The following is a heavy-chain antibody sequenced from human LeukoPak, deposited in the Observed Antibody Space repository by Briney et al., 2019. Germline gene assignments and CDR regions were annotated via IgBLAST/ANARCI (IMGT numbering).Heavy chain of an antibody. J-gene: IGHJ4*02. CDR1: GFTFSNAW. V-gene: IGHV3-11*01. D-gene: IGHD3-3*01. CDR3: ARDRIYDFWSGYSPDFDY. CDR2: ISSSGSTI. Sequence: GGSLRLSCAASGFTFSNAWMSWVRQAPGKGLEWVSYISSSGSTIYYADSVKGRFTISRDNAKNSLYLQMNSLRAEDTAVYYCARDRIYDFWSGYSPDFDYWGQGTLVTVSS.